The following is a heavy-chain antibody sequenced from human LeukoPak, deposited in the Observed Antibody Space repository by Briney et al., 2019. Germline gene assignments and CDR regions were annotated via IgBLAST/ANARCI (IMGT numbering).Heavy chain of an antibody. CDR1: EFTFSSYS. V-gene: IGHV3-21*01. J-gene: IGHJ6*03. CDR3: AGGLRTPLYYYYYMDV. CDR2: ISSSSSCI. Sequence: GGSLRLSCAASEFTFSSYSMNWVRQAPGKGLEWVSSISSSSSCIYYADSVKGRLTTSRDNAKNSLYLQMNSLRAEDTAVYYCAGGLRTPLYYYYYMDVWGKGTTVTVSS. D-gene: IGHD4-17*01.